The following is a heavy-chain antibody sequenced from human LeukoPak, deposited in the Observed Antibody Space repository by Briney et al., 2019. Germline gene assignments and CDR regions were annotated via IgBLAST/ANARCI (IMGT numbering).Heavy chain of an antibody. CDR2: IYSGGST. CDR1: GFTVSSNY. J-gene: IGHJ4*02. CDR3: ASYGDYGYYY. V-gene: IGHV3-53*04. Sequence: GGSLRLSCAASGFTVSSNYMSWVRQAPGKGLEWVSVIYSGGSTYYADSVKGRCTISRHNSKNTLYLQMNSLRDEDTAVYYCASYGDYGYYYWGQGTLVTVSS. D-gene: IGHD4-17*01.